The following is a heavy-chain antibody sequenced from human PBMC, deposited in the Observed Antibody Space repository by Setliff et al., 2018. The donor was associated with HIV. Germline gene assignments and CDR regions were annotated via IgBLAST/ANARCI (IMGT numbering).Heavy chain of an antibody. CDR2: IYHSGST. J-gene: IGHJ4*02. D-gene: IGHD3-22*01. CDR1: GYSISSGYY. Sequence: SETLSLTCAVSGYSISSGYYWGWIRQPPGKGLEWIGSIYHSGSTYYNPSLKSRVTIPVDTSKNQFSLKLSSVTAADTAVYYCARKDDSSGYYFDYWGQGTLVTVSS. V-gene: IGHV4-38-2*01. CDR3: ARKDDSSGYYFDY.